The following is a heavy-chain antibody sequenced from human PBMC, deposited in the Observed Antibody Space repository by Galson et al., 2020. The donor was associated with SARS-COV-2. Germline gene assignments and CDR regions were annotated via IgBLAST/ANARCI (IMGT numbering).Heavy chain of an antibody. Sequence: SETLSLTCSVSGGSISGHYWGWIRQPPGKGLEWFAHSHYSGSTNYNPSLKSRVTMSVDTSKNQFSLSLTSVTTADTAIYYCARYGAGRFDIWGQGTRVTVSS. CDR1: GGSISGHY. V-gene: IGHV4-59*11. D-gene: IGHD3-10*01. J-gene: IGHJ3*02. CDR3: ARYGAGRFDI. CDR2: SHYSGST.